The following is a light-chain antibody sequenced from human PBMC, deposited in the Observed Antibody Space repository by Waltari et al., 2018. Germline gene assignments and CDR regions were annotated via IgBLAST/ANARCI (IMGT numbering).Light chain of an antibody. CDR3: QQYGSSPPT. J-gene: IGKJ2*01. Sequence: EIVLTQSPGTLSLSPVERATLSCRASQSLSSSYLAWYQQKPGQAPRLLIYGASSRATGIPDRFSGSGSGTDFTLTITSLEPEDFAGYSCQQYGSSPPTFGQGTKLEIK. CDR2: GAS. CDR1: QSLSSSY. V-gene: IGKV3-20*01.